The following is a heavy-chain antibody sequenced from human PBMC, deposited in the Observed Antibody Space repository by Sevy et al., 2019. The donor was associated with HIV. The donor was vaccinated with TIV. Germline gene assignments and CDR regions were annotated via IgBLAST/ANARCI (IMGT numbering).Heavy chain of an antibody. D-gene: IGHD6-13*01. CDR2: INHRGAT. V-gene: IGHV4-34*01. J-gene: IGHJ4*02. CDR3: ARAAIAAPGAPFDD. Sequence: SETLSLTCAVYGGSFSGDSWSWIRQPPGKGPEWIGEINHRGATSYNSLFKSRVSISIDTSRKQFSLKLTSVTAADTAVYYCARAAIAAPGAPFDDWGQGTLVTVSS. CDR1: GGSFSGDS.